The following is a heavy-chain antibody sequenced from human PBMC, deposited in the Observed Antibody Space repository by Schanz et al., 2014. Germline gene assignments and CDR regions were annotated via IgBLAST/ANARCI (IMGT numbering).Heavy chain of an antibody. CDR2: TTNDGSFT. CDR3: VRGTDDRLDF. V-gene: IGHV3-74*01. D-gene: IGHD1-1*01. Sequence: EVQLVESGGGLVQPGGSLRLSCAASGFTFSDSWMHWVRQAPGKGLVWVSPTTNDGSFTIFADSVKGRLTISRDNAKNTLSLQMYSLRTEETALYYCVRGTDDRLDFWGQGTLVTVPS. CDR1: GFTFSDSW. J-gene: IGHJ1*01.